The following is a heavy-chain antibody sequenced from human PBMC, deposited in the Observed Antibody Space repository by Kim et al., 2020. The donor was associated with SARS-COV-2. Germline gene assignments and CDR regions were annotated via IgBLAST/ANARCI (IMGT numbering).Heavy chain of an antibody. CDR3: AREVGKATEVYFDY. CDR1: GFTFSSYW. J-gene: IGHJ4*02. V-gene: IGHV3-7*03. CDR2: IKQDGSEK. Sequence: GGSLRLSCAASGFTFSSYWMSWVRQAPGKGLEWVANIKQDGSEKYYVDSVKGRFTISRDNAKNSLYLQMNSLRAEDTAVYYCAREVGKATEVYFDYWGQGTLVTVSS. D-gene: IGHD1-26*01.